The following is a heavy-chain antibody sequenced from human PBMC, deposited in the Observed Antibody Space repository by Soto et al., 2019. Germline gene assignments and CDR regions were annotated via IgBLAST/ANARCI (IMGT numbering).Heavy chain of an antibody. CDR2: IYQSGLT. Sequence: SETLSLTCTFSGDSYSISTYSWSWIRQPPGKGLEWVGFIYQSGLTSYSPSLKSRVTISLDRSKNQCSLKLTSVTAADTAVYYCAGMPYTSGLRFDPWGQGTLVTVSS. J-gene: IGHJ5*02. CDR3: AGMPYTSGLRFDP. V-gene: IGHV4-30-2*01. CDR1: GDSYSISTYS. D-gene: IGHD6-19*01.